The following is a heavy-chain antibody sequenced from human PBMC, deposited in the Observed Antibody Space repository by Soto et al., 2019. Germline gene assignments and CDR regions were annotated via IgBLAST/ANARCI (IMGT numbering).Heavy chain of an antibody. CDR2: ISWEGGSI. V-gene: IGHV3-9*01. Sequence: GGSLRLSCAASGFNFDDYAMHWVLRVPGKGLEWVSGISWEGGSIGYADSVKGRFTISRDNAKNSLYLEMNSLRSEDTAFYYCAKDHDEDFGYDLDYFTYRGQGTLVTVSS. D-gene: IGHD5-12*01. CDR3: AKDHDEDFGYDLDYFTY. J-gene: IGHJ4*02. CDR1: GFNFDDYA.